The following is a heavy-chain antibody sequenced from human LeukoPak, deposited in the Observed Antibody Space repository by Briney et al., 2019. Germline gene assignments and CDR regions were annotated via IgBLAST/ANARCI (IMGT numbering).Heavy chain of an antibody. D-gene: IGHD6-13*01. J-gene: IGHJ4*02. CDR1: GYTFTSYG. V-gene: IGHV1-18*01. CDR2: ISAYNGNT. CDR3: ARDVYGIAAAGLTD. Sequence: GASVKVSCKASGYTFTSYGISWVRQAPGQGLEWMGWISAYNGNTNYAQKLQGRVTMTTDTSTSTAYMELRSLRSDDTAMYYCARDVYGIAAAGLTDWGQGTLVTVSS.